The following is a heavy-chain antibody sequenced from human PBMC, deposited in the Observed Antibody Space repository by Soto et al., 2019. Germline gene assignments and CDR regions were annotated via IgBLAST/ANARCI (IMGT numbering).Heavy chain of an antibody. Sequence: PGESLKISCKGSGYSFTSYWIGWVRQMPGKGLEWMGIIYPGDSDTRYSPSFRGQVTISADKSISTAYLQWSSLKASDTAMYYCATLGSMVRGVARYYGMDVWGQGTTVTVS. J-gene: IGHJ6*02. CDR2: IYPGDSDT. D-gene: IGHD3-10*01. V-gene: IGHV5-51*01. CDR3: ATLGSMVRGVARYYGMDV. CDR1: GYSFTSYW.